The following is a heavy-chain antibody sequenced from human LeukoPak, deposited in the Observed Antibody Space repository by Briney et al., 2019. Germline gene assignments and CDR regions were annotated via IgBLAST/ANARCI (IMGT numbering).Heavy chain of an antibody. J-gene: IGHJ5*02. CDR1: GGSFSGYY. Sequence: SETLSLTCAVYGGSFSGYYWSWIRQPPGKGLEWIGEINHSGSTNYNPSLKSRVTISVDTSKNQFSLKLGSVTAADTAVYYCARGGYCSSTSCRNWFDPWGQGTLVTVSS. D-gene: IGHD2-2*01. CDR3: ARGGYCSSTSCRNWFDP. CDR2: INHSGST. V-gene: IGHV4-34*01.